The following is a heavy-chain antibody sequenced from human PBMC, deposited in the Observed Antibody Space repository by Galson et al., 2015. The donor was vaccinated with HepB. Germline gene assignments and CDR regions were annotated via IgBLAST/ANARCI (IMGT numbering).Heavy chain of an antibody. CDR2: IKNKDNGYAT. J-gene: IGHJ4*02. D-gene: IGHD2-15*01. Sequence: SLRLSCAASGFTFSGSAMHWVRQASGKGLEWVGRIKNKDNGYATAYAASMKGRFTISRDDSKNTAYLQMYSLKTEDTAVYYCTRERGYCSGGRCYYRFDYWGQETLVTVSS. CDR1: GFTFSGSA. V-gene: IGHV3-73*01. CDR3: TRERGYCSGGRCYYRFDY.